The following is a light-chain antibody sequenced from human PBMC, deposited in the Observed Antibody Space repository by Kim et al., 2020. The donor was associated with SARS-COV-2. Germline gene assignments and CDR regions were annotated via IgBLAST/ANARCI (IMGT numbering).Light chain of an antibody. CDR3: AAWDDGLLWV. V-gene: IGLV1-47*01. CDR2: RNN. Sequence: PGQRVSISCSGSSSNIGSKYVYWYQQLPGTAPKLLIYRNNQRPSGVPDRFSGSKSGTSASLAISGLRSEDEADYYCAAWDDGLLWVFGGGTQLTVL. J-gene: IGLJ3*02. CDR1: SSNIGSKY.